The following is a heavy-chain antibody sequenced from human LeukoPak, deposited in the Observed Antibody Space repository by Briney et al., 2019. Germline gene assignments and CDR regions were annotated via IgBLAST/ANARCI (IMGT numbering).Heavy chain of an antibody. Sequence: PSETLSLTCTVSGGSISSSSYYWGWIRQPPGKGLEWIGSIYYSGSTYYNPSLKSRVTIYVDTSKNQFSLKLSSVTAADTAVYYCARRDGDSYYYGSGALDYWGQGTLVTVSS. D-gene: IGHD3-10*01. CDR1: GGSISSSSYY. V-gene: IGHV4-39*01. J-gene: IGHJ4*02. CDR3: ARRDGDSYYYGSGALDY. CDR2: IYYSGST.